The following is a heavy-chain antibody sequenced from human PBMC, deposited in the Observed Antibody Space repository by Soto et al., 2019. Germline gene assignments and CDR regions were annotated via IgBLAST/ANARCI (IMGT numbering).Heavy chain of an antibody. CDR3: ARDGGPQIRYYDFWSGYLDV. D-gene: IGHD3-3*01. CDR1: GFTFSSYA. Sequence: GGSLRLSCAASGFTFSSYAMHWVRQAPGKGLEWVAVISYDGSNKYYADSVKGRFTISRDNSKNTLYLQMNSLRAEDTAVYYCARDGGPQIRYYDFWSGYLDVWGQGTTVTVSS. V-gene: IGHV3-30-3*01. J-gene: IGHJ6*02. CDR2: ISYDGSNK.